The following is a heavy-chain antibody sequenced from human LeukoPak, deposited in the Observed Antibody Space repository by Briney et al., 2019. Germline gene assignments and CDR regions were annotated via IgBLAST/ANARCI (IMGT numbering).Heavy chain of an antibody. D-gene: IGHD3-10*01. J-gene: IGHJ4*02. CDR1: GFTFSNYE. CDR3: TIRITMVRGVSDY. V-gene: IGHV3-73*01. CDR2: IRSKANSYAT. Sequence: GGSLRLSCAASGFTFSNYEINWVRQASGKGLEWVGRIRSKANSYATAYAASVKGRFTISRDDSKNTAYLQMNSLKTEDTAVYYCTIRITMVRGVSDYWGQGTLVTVSS.